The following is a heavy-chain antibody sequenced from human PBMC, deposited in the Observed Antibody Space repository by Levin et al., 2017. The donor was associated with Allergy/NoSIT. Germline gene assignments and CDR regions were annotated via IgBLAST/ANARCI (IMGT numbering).Heavy chain of an antibody. Sequence: SETLSLTCAVYGGSFSGYYWSWIRQPPGKGLEWIGEINHSGSTNYNPSLKSRVTISVDTSKNQFSLKLSSVTAADTAVYYCASPGSGYYPYWGQGTLVTVSS. CDR3: ASPGSGYYPY. CDR1: GGSFSGYY. CDR2: INHSGST. V-gene: IGHV4-34*01. D-gene: IGHD3-22*01. J-gene: IGHJ4*02.